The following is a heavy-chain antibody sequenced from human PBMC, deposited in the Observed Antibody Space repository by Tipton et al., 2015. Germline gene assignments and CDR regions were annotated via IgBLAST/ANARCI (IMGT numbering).Heavy chain of an antibody. Sequence: TLSLTCTVSGGSVSSGSYYWSWIRQPPGKGLEWIGYISYSGSTNYNPSLKRRVTISVDTSKNQFSLNLSSVTAADTAVYYCARVRYDSSGYQNWYFDLWGRGTLVTVSS. J-gene: IGHJ2*01. V-gene: IGHV4-61*01. CDR2: ISYSGST. CDR3: ARVRYDSSGYQNWYFDL. D-gene: IGHD3-22*01. CDR1: GGSVSSGSYY.